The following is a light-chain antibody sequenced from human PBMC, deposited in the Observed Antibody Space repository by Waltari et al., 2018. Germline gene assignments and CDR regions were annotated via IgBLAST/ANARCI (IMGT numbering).Light chain of an antibody. Sequence: DVVMTQSPLSLPITPGQPASIFCRSSQSLVHSDGDTYLSWYQQKPGQPPRLLIFKVSNRDTGVPNRISGSGAGTDFTLKISRVEAEDVGVYFCGQGTPWLWTFGQGTKVEIK. V-gene: IGKV2-30*02. CDR2: KVS. CDR1: QSLVHSDGDTY. J-gene: IGKJ1*01. CDR3: GQGTPWLWT.